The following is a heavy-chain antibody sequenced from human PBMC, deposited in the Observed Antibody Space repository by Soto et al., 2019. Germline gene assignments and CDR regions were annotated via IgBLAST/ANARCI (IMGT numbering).Heavy chain of an antibody. CDR2: IKQDGSEK. J-gene: IGHJ6*02. Sequence: GGSLRLSYAASGFTFSSYWMSWVRQAPGKGLEWVANIKQDGSEKYYVDSVKGRFTISRDNAKNSLYLQMNSLRAEDTAVYYCAREHYDFWSGYDYYYYGMDVWGQGTTVTSP. CDR3: AREHYDFWSGYDYYYYGMDV. V-gene: IGHV3-7*05. CDR1: GFTFSSYW. D-gene: IGHD3-3*01.